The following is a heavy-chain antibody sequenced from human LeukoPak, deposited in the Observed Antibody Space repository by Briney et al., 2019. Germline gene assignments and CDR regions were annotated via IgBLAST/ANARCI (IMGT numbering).Heavy chain of an antibody. Sequence: GCSLRLSCAASGFTVSSNYMSWLRPAPGKGLAGVSVIYNGGSTYYADPVKGRFTISRDNSKNTLYLQMNSLRAEDTAVYYCAKVSSPGTTLDDAFDIWGQGTMVTVSS. CDR1: GFTVSSNY. CDR3: AKVSSPGTTLDDAFDI. D-gene: IGHD1-7*01. V-gene: IGHV3-53*01. CDR2: IYNGGST. J-gene: IGHJ3*02.